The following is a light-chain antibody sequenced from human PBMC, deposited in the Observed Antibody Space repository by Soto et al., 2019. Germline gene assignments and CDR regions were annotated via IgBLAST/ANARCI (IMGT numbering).Light chain of an antibody. Sequence: EIALTQYPATLSFSAADTPTLSFRASHSVGSLLAWYQQKPGQTPRLLIYDTSTRATGVPARFSGSRSGTEFTLTINSLQSEDFAVYYCQQDRSWPHRFGEGTKVEIK. V-gene: IGKV3-15*01. J-gene: IGKJ4*02. CDR3: QQDRSWPHR. CDR1: HSVGSL. CDR2: DTS.